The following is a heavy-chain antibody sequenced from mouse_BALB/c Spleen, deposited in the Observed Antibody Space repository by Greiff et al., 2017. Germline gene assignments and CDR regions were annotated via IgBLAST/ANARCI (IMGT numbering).Heavy chain of an antibody. Sequence: LQQPGSELVRPGASVKLSCKASGYTFTSYWMHWVKQRPGQGLEWIGNIYPGSGSTNYDEKFKSKATLTVDTSSSTAYMQLSSLTSEDSAVYYCTRSGTDAMVYWGQGTSVTVSS. CDR1: GYTFTSYW. CDR2: IYPGSGST. V-gene: IGHV1S22*01. J-gene: IGHJ4*01. D-gene: IGHD4-1*01. CDR3: TRSGTDAMVY.